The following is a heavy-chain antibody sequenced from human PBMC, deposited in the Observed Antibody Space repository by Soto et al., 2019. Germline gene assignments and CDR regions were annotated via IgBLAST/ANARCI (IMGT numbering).Heavy chain of an antibody. CDR3: ARNYGHAFDI. CDR1: GGSIRSYY. D-gene: IGHD1-7*01. CDR2: IYYSGST. J-gene: IGHJ3*02. Sequence: SETLSLTCTVSGGSIRSYYWSWIRQPPGKGLECIGYIYYSGSTNYNSSLKCRVTISVDTSKNQFSLKLSSVTAADTAVYYCARNYGHAFDIWGQGTRVTVS. V-gene: IGHV4-59*01.